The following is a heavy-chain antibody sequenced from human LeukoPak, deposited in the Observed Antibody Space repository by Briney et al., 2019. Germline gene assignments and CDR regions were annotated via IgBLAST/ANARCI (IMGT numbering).Heavy chain of an antibody. J-gene: IGHJ4*02. CDR3: AKVYSGDYGVGSYFDY. V-gene: IGHV3-30*02. D-gene: IGHD4-17*01. CDR1: GFIFSSYG. CDR2: IRYDGSNK. Sequence: GGSLRLSCAASGFIFSSYGMHWVRQAPGKGLEWVAFIRYDGSNKYYADSVKGRFTISRDNSKNTLYLQMNSLRAEDTAVYYCAKVYSGDYGVGSYFDYWGQGTLVTVSS.